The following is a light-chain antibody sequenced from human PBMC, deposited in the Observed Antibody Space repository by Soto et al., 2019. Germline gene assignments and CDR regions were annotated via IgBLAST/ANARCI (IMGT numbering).Light chain of an antibody. CDR2: EAS. CDR3: QQYGSSPQT. Sequence: EIVLTQSPATLSLSPGERASLSCGASQSVGSSHLAWYQQKPGLAPRLLIYEASSRATGIPDRFSGSGSGTDFTLTISRLEPEDFAVYYFQQYGSSPQTFGGGTKVEIK. V-gene: IGKV3D-20*01. J-gene: IGKJ4*01. CDR1: QSVGSSH.